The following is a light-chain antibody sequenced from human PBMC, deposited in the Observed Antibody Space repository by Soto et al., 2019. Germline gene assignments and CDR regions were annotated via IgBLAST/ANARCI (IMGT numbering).Light chain of an antibody. CDR3: QQYNSYPWT. CDR1: QSVSAW. CDR2: DVS. Sequence: DIQMSQSPSTLSASVGDRVTITCRASQSVSAWLAWYQQKPGRAPSLLIYDVSTLDSGVPARFSGAGSDTEFTLTISSPQPDDFAAYYCQQYNSYPWTFGQGTKVEVK. V-gene: IGKV1-5*01. J-gene: IGKJ1*01.